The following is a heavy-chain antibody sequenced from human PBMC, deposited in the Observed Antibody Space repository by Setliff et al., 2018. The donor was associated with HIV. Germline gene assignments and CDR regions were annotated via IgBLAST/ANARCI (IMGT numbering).Heavy chain of an antibody. V-gene: IGHV4-59*11. J-gene: IGHJ3*02. Sequence: SETLSLTCTVSGDPINSHYWSWIRQPPGEGLEWIGHISYNEYTNYNPSLKSRVTISLDTSKKHFSLDLYSVTAADTAVYYCARDRCYSTSVGYYCRLGAFDIWGQGTMVTVSS. CDR1: GDPINSHY. CDR2: ISYNEYT. D-gene: IGHD3-22*01. CDR3: ARDRCYSTSVGYYCRLGAFDI.